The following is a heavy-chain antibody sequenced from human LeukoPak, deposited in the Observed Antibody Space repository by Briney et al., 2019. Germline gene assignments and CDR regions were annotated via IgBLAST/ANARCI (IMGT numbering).Heavy chain of an antibody. Sequence: ASQTLSLTCTVSGGSISSGDYYWSWIRQPPGKGLEWIGYIYYSGSTYYNPALKSRVTISVHTSKNQFSLKLSSVTAADTAVYYCARGGGYSYGYYFDYWGQGTLVTVSS. CDR1: GGSISSGDYY. CDR2: IYYSGST. J-gene: IGHJ4*02. CDR3: ARGGGYSYGYYFDY. D-gene: IGHD5-18*01. V-gene: IGHV4-30-4*01.